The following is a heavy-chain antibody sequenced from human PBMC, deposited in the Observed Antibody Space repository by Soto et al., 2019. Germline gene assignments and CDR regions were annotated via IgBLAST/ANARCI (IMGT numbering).Heavy chain of an antibody. Sequence: SETLSLTCSFSCADINPYSWTWIRQLAGKGLEGIGRIYTSASINYNPSLRGRVTLSVDTSTNQVSLKLASVTAADTAVYYCARDREAGYNFYYGMDVWGQGNTVT. D-gene: IGHD6-19*01. CDR2: IYTSASI. V-gene: IGHV4-4*07. CDR1: CADINPYS. CDR3: ARDREAGYNFYYGMDV. J-gene: IGHJ6*02.